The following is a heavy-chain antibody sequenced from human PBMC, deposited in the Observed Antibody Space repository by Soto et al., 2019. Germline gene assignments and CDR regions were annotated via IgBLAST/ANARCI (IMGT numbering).Heavy chain of an antibody. Sequence: QVQLQESGPGLVKPSETLSLTCTVSGGSVSSGSYYWSWIRQPPGKGLEWIGYIYYSGSTNFNPSLKSRVTISVDTSKNQFSLKLSFVTAADTAVYYCARDVLVPAAMLGYYYYYGMDVWGQGTTVTVSS. V-gene: IGHV4-61*01. D-gene: IGHD2-2*01. CDR2: IYYSGST. J-gene: IGHJ6*02. CDR1: GGSVSSGSYY. CDR3: ARDVLVPAAMLGYYYYYGMDV.